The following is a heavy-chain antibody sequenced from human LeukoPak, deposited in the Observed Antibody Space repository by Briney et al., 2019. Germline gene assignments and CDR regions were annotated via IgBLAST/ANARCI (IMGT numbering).Heavy chain of an antibody. Sequence: PGGSLRLSCAASGFTFSSYAMNWVRLSPGKGLEWVSAITDNGNTTYYADSVKGRFTVSRANSKNTLYLKMNSLRAEDTAVYYCARVQCSSTSCYGFHYYYGMDVWGQGTTVTVSS. V-gene: IGHV3-23*01. D-gene: IGHD2-2*01. CDR1: GFTFSSYA. CDR3: ARVQCSSTSCYGFHYYYGMDV. CDR2: ITDNGNTT. J-gene: IGHJ6*02.